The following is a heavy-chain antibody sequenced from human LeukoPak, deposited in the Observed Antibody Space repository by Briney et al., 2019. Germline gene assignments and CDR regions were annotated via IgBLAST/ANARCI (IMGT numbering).Heavy chain of an antibody. J-gene: IGHJ5*02. CDR2: INPSGGST. D-gene: IGHD3-3*01. Sequence: ASVKVSCKASGGTFSSYAISWVRQAPGQGLEWMGIINPSGGSTSYAQKFQGRVTMTRDTSTSTVYMELSSLRSEDTAVYYCARDASITIFGVVTPHNWFDPWGQGTLVTVSS. CDR3: ARDASITIFGVVTPHNWFDP. V-gene: IGHV1-46*03. CDR1: GGTFSSYA.